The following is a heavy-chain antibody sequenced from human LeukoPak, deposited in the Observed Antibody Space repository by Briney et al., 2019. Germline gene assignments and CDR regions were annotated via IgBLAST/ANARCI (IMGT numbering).Heavy chain of an antibody. CDR3: ARGWAGRYYYYYGMDV. J-gene: IGHJ6*02. CDR2: ISSSSSYI. V-gene: IGHV3-21*01. CDR1: GFTFSSYS. Sequence: GGSLRLSCAASGFTFSSYSMNWVRQAPGKGLEWVSSISSSSSYIYYADSVKGRFTISRDNAKNSLYLQMNSLRAEDTAVYYCARGWAGRYYYYYGMDVWGQGTTVTVPS. D-gene: IGHD6-19*01.